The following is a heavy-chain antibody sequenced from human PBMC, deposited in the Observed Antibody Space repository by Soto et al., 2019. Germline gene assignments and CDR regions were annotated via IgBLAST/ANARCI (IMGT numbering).Heavy chain of an antibody. CDR3: AHRYNSLYNYYGMDV. J-gene: IGHJ6*02. CDR2: IYWDDDK. V-gene: IGHV2-5*02. D-gene: IGHD1-20*01. Sequence: QITLKESGPALVKPTQTLTLTCTFSGFSLSTSGVGVGWIRQPPGKALEWLALIYWDDDKRYTPSLKSRLTITKDTSKNKVVLTMTNMDPVDTATYYCAHRYNSLYNYYGMDVWGRGSTVTVSS. CDR1: GFSLSTSGVG.